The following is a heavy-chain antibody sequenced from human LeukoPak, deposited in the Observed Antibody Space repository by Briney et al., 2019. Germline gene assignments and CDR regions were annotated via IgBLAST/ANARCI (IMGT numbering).Heavy chain of an antibody. CDR2: IHHSGST. J-gene: IGHJ4*02. V-gene: IGHV4-59*01. D-gene: IGHD6-13*01. CDR1: GGSISGYY. CDR3: ARGSGWYWL. Sequence: SETLYLTCTVSGGSISGYYWSWIRQPPGKGLEWIGYIHHSGSTNYNPSLSSRVTISVDTSRNQFSLKLRSVTAADTAVYYCARGSGWYWLWGQGTLVTVSS.